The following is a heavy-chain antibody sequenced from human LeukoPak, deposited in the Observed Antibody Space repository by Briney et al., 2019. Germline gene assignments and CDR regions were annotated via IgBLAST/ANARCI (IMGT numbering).Heavy chain of an antibody. CDR3: ARDEGVLRYFDWLFGFDY. CDR1: GYTFTSYG. D-gene: IGHD3-9*01. CDR2: ICAYNGNT. V-gene: IGHV1-18*04. J-gene: IGHJ4*02. Sequence: ASVRVSCKASGYTFTSYGISWVRQAPGQGLEWMGWICAYNGNTNYAQKLQGRVTMTTDTSTSTAYMELRSLRSDDTAVYYCARDEGVLRYFDWLFGFDYWGQGTLVTVSS.